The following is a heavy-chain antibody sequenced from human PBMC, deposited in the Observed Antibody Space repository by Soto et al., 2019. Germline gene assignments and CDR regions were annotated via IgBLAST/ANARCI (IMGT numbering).Heavy chain of an antibody. CDR3: ARGSPLSYYYDSSGYYEPAYYFDY. D-gene: IGHD3-22*01. CDR2: IYYSGST. CDR1: GGSISSGGYY. Sequence: QVQLQESGPGLVKPSQTLSLTCTVSGGSISSGGYYWSWIRQHPGKGLERIGYIYYSGSTYYNPSLKSRVTISVDTSKNQFSLKLSSVTAADTAVYYCARGSPLSYYYDSSGYYEPAYYFDYWGQGTLVTVSS. V-gene: IGHV4-31*03. J-gene: IGHJ4*02.